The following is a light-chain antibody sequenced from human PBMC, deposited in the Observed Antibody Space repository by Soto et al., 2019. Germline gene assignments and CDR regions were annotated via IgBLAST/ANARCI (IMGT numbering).Light chain of an antibody. V-gene: IGKV3-20*01. CDR2: GAS. CDR3: QQYGSSPWT. CDR1: QSVSSSY. J-gene: IGKJ1*01. Sequence: EIVLTQSPATLSLSPGERATLSCRASQSVSSSYLAWYQQKPGQAPRLLIYGASSRATGIPDRFSDSGSGTDFTLTIIRLEPEDFAVYYCQQYGSSPWTFGQGTKVDIK.